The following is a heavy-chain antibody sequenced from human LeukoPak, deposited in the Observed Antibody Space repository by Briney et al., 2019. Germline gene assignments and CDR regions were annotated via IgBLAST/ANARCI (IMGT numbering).Heavy chain of an antibody. V-gene: IGHV1-69*06. CDR1: GGTFSSYA. CDR2: IIPIFGTA. D-gene: IGHD3-16*01. J-gene: IGHJ5*02. CDR3: ARDLVGNDYVWGRPYSPTPADTGFDP. Sequence: GASVKVSCKASGGTFSSYAISWVRQAPGQGLEWMGGIIPIFGTANYAQKFQGRVTITADKSTSTAYMELSSLRSEDTAVYYCARDLVGNDYVWGRPYSPTPADTGFDPWGQGTLVTVSS.